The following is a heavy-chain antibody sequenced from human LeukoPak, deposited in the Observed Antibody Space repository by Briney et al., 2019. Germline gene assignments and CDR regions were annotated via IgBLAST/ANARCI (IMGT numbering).Heavy chain of an antibody. CDR3: ARVISGWLAT. D-gene: IGHD5-24*01. CDR2: IIPIFGTA. V-gene: IGHV1-69*13. Sequence: SVKVSCKASGGTFSSYAISWVRQAPGQGLEWMGGIIPIFGTANYAQKFQGRVTITADESTSTAYVELSSLRSEDTAVYYCARVISGWLATWGQGTLVTVSS. CDR1: GGTFSSYA. J-gene: IGHJ5*02.